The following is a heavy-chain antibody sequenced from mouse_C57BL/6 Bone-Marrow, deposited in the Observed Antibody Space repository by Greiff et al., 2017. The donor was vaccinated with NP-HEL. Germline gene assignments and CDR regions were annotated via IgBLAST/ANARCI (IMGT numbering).Heavy chain of an antibody. CDR2: INPGSGGT. Sequence: VKLQESGAELVRPGTSVKVSCKASGYAFTNYLIEWVKQRPGQGLEWIGVINPGSGGTNYNEKFKGKATLTADKSSSTAYMQLSSLTSEDSAVYFCAREGIYGNFLAWFAYWGQGTLVTVSA. J-gene: IGHJ3*01. CDR1: GYAFTNYL. D-gene: IGHD2-1*01. CDR3: AREGIYGNFLAWFAY. V-gene: IGHV1-54*01.